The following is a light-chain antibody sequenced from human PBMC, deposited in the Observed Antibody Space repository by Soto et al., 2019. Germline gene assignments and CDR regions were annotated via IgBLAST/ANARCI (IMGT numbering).Light chain of an antibody. J-gene: IGKJ4*01. CDR3: QKYNSAPLT. Sequence: DVQMTQSPSSLSAFVGDRVTITCRASQGIAPYLAWFQQKPVKVPKLLIYATSTLQSGVPSRFSGSGSGTDFTLTINSLQPEDVGTYCCQKYNSAPLTFGGGTKVEIK. CDR2: ATS. V-gene: IGKV1-27*01. CDR1: QGIAPY.